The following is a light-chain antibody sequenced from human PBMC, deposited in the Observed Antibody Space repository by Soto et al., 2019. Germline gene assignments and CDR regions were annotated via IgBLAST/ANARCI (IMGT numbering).Light chain of an antibody. CDR2: TTS. Sequence: EIVLTQSPATLSLSPGERATLSCTASQSVTSSCLAWYQRKRGQAPRLLIHTTSTRATDIPDRFSGSRSGTAFTLTISRLQPEDFVVYYCQQCGGSPLFSFGPGTRVDI. J-gene: IGKJ3*01. V-gene: IGKV3-20*01. CDR1: QSVTSSC. CDR3: QQCGGSPLFS.